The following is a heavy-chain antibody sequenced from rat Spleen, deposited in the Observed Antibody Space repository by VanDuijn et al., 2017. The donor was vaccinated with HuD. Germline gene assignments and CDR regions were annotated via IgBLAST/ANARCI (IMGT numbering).Heavy chain of an antibody. CDR1: GFNFSNFG. V-gene: IGHV5-29*01. CDR3: ARWGWDY. CDR2: INYDGRST. J-gene: IGHJ2*01. Sequence: EVQLVESGGGLVQPGRSLRLSCAASGFNFSNFGKHWIRQSPTKGLEWVATINYDGRSTFYRDSVRDRFTISRDNGKNILYLQIDSLKSEDTATYYCARWGWDYWGQGVMVTVSS. D-gene: IGHD4-1*01.